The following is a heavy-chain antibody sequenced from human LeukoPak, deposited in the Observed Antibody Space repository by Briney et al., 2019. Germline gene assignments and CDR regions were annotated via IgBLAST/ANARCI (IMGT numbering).Heavy chain of an antibody. J-gene: IGHJ4*02. Sequence: SVKVSCKASGGTFSSYAISWVRQAPGQGLEWMGGIIPIFCTANYAQKFQGRVTSTADESTSTAYMELSSLRSEDTAVYYCARGGYSYASDFDYWGQGTLVTVSS. CDR2: IIPIFCTA. CDR3: ARGGYSYASDFDY. D-gene: IGHD5-18*01. V-gene: IGHV1-69*01. CDR1: GGTFSSYA.